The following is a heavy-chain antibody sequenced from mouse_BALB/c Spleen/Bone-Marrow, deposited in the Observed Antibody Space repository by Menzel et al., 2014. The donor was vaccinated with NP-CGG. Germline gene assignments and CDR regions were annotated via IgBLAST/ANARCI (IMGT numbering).Heavy chain of an antibody. J-gene: IGHJ2*01. D-gene: IGHD4-1*01. Sequence: QVQLKQSGAELAKPGASVKMSCKASGYTSTSYWMHWVKQRPGQGLEWIGYINPSTGYTEYNQKFKDKATLTADKSSSTAYMQLSSLTSEDSAVYHCATGTYYFGYWGQGTTLTVSS. CDR3: ATGTYYFGY. CDR2: INPSTGYT. V-gene: IGHV1-7*01. CDR1: GYTSTSYW.